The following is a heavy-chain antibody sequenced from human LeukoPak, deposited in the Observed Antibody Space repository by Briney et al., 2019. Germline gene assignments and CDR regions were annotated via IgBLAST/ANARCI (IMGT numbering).Heavy chain of an antibody. V-gene: IGHV4-59*01. CDR2: IYYSGST. CDR3: ARTSEGYCRGGSCRDYYYYMDV. CDR1: GGSISSYY. D-gene: IGHD2-15*01. Sequence: SETLSLTCTVSGGSISSYYWSWIRQPHGKGMEWIGYIYYSGSTNYNPSLKSRVTISVDTSKNQFSLKLSSVTAADTAVYYCARTSEGYCRGGSCRDYYYYMDVWGKGTTVTVSS. J-gene: IGHJ6*03.